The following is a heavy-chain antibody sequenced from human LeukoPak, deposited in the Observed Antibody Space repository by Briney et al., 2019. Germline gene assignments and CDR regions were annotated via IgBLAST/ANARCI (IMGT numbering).Heavy chain of an antibody. V-gene: IGHV3-23*01. CDR3: AKAHFGVGATHYFDS. J-gene: IGHJ4*02. CDR1: GFTFSSYG. CDR2: LTGSGDNT. D-gene: IGHD1-26*01. Sequence: GGSLRLSCAASGFTFSSYGMSWVRQAPGKGLEWVSALTGSGDNTYYADSVKGRFTISRDNSKNTLYLQMNSLRTEDTAVYYCAKAHFGVGATHYFDSWGQGTLVTVSS.